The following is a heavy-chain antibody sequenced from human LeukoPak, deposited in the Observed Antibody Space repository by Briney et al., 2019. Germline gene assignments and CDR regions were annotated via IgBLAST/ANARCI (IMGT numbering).Heavy chain of an antibody. CDR2: IYHSGST. J-gene: IGHJ4*02. Sequence: KPSETLSLTCAVCGYSISSGYYWGWIRQPPGKGLEWIGSIYHSGSTYYNPSLKSRVTISVDTSKNQFSLKLSSVTAADTAVYYCARVPRGQRFDYWGQGTLVTVSS. CDR1: GYSISSGYY. D-gene: IGHD3-10*01. CDR3: ARVPRGQRFDY. V-gene: IGHV4-38-2*01.